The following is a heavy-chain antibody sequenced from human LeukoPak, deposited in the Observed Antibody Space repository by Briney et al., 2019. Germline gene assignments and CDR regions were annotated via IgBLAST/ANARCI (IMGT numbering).Heavy chain of an antibody. CDR3: AREDGSTSSFDY. D-gene: IGHD5-24*01. Sequence: SETLSLTCTVSGGSITSYYWSWIRQPPGHGLEWIGYIYYSGNTNYNPSLKSRVTISVDTSKNQFSLKLSSVTAADTAVYYCAREDGSTSSFDYWGQGTLVTVSS. CDR2: IYYSGNT. V-gene: IGHV4-59*01. J-gene: IGHJ4*02. CDR1: GGSITSYY.